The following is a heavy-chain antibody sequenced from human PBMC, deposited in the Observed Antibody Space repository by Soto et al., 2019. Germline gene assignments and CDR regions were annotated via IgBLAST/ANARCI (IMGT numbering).Heavy chain of an antibody. CDR3: ARASDYRVKAGYYYYYMDV. J-gene: IGHJ6*03. V-gene: IGHV1-69*02. CDR1: GGTFSSYT. CDR2: IIPILGIA. D-gene: IGHD4-4*01. Sequence: QVQLVQSGAEVKKPGSSVKVSCKASGGTFSSYTISWVRQAPGQGLEWMGRIIPILGIANYAQKFQGRVTITADKSTSTANMELSSLRSEDTAVYYCARASDYRVKAGYYYYYMDVWGKGTTVTVSS.